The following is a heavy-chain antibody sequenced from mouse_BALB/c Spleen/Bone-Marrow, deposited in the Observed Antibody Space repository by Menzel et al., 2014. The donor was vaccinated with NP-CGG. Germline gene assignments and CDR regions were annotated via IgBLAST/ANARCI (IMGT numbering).Heavy chain of an antibody. V-gene: IGHV2-2*02. CDR2: IRSGGST. CDR3: AREDRSSYAMDY. CDR1: GFSLTSYG. J-gene: IGHJ4*01. D-gene: IGHD2-14*01. Sequence: VQLQESGPGLVQPSQSLSITCTVSGFSLTSYGVHWVRQSPGKGLEWLGVIRSGGSTDYNAAFKSRLSISKDNSKSQVFFKMNSLHPNDTAIYYCAREDRSSYAMDYGGQGTSVTVSS.